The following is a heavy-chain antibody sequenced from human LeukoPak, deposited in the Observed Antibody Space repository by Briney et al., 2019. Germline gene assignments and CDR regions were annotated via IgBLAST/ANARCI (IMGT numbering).Heavy chain of an antibody. J-gene: IGHJ5*02. V-gene: IGHV3-23*01. CDR1: GFTLSTYA. CDR2: ISAGGGST. CDR3: AKSPRSAADNWFDP. Sequence: GGSLRLSCAASGFTLSTYAMNWVRQAPGKGLEWVSGISAGGGSTYYADSVKGRFTISRDNSKNTLYLQMNSLTVEDTAVYYWAKSPRSAADNWFDPWGQGTLVTVSS. D-gene: IGHD6-13*01.